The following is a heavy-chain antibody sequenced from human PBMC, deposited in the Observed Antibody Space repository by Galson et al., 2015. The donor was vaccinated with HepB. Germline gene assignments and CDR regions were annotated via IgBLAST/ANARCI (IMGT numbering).Heavy chain of an antibody. CDR1: GGTFSSYT. CDR3: ARDSPGTAMVWNY. J-gene: IGHJ4*02. V-gene: IGHV1-69*04. D-gene: IGHD5-18*01. Sequence: SVKVSCKASGGTFSSYTISWVRQAPGQGLEWMGRIIPILGIANYAQKFQGRVTITADKSTSTAYMELSSLRSEDTAVYYCARDSPGTAMVWNYWGQGTLVTVSS. CDR2: IIPILGIA.